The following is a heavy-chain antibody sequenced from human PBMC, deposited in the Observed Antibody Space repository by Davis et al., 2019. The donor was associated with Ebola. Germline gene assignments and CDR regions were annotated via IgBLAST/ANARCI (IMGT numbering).Heavy chain of an antibody. CDR2: INRDGTTK. V-gene: IGHV3-74*01. CDR1: GFTFSDNW. Sequence: GESLKISCRVSGFTFSDNWMTWVRQVPGKGLVWVSSINRDGTTKTYADSVKGRFTISRDNSKNTPYLQMNSLRAEDTAVYYCAKATAIDYWGQGTLVTVSS. CDR3: AKATAIDY. D-gene: IGHD4-17*01. J-gene: IGHJ4*02.